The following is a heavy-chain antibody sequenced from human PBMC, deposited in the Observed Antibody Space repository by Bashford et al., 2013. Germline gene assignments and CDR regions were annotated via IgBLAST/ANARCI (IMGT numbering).Heavy chain of an antibody. Sequence: SSETLSLTCAVSGYSISSGYYWGWIRQPPGKGLEWIGSIYHSGSTYYNPSLKSRVTISVDTSKNQFSLKLSSVTAADTAVYYCARVWGSSWYVYYYMDVWGKGPRSPSP. J-gene: IGHJ6*03. CDR1: GYSISSGYY. D-gene: IGHD6-13*01. CDR3: ARVWGSSWYVYYYMDV. V-gene: IGHV4-38-2*01. CDR2: IYHSGST.